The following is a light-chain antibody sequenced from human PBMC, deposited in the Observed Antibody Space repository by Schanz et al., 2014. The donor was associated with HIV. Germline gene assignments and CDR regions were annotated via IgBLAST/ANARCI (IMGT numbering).Light chain of an antibody. J-gene: IGKJ1*01. V-gene: IGKV3-20*01. CDR2: GAS. Sequence: EIVLTQSPGTLSLSPGERATLSCRASQSVSGFLAWYQQKPGQAPRLLIYGASSRATGIPDRFSGSGSGTVFTLTISRLESEDFAVYYCQQYATSPWTFGQGTKVDVK. CDR1: QSVSGF. CDR3: QQYATSPWT.